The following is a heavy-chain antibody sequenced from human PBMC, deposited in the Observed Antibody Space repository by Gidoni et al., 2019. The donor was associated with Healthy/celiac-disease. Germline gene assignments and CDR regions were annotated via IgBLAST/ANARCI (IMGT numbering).Heavy chain of an antibody. Sequence: EVQLVESGGGLVKPGGSLRLSCAAAGFTVRNAWMNWVRQAPGKGLEWVGRIKSKTDGGTTDYAAPVKGRFTISRDDSKNTLYLQMNSLKAEDTAVYYCTTDSWGGAVAGTPVGWGQGTLVTVSS. CDR3: TTDSWGGAVAGTPVG. V-gene: IGHV3-15*07. CDR1: GFTVRNAW. CDR2: IKSKTDGGTT. D-gene: IGHD6-19*01. J-gene: IGHJ4*02.